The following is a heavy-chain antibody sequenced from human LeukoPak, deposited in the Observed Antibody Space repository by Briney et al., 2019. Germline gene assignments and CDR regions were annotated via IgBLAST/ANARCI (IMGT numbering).Heavy chain of an antibody. J-gene: IGHJ4*02. Sequence: GRSLRLSCAASGFTFSSYAMSWVRQAPGKGLEWVSAISGSGGSTYYADSVKGRFTISRDNSKNTLYLQMNSLRAEDTALYYCARDRFGDTDYWGQGTLVTVSS. CDR3: ARDRFGDTDY. CDR2: ISGSGGST. D-gene: IGHD3-10*01. CDR1: GFTFSSYA. V-gene: IGHV3-23*01.